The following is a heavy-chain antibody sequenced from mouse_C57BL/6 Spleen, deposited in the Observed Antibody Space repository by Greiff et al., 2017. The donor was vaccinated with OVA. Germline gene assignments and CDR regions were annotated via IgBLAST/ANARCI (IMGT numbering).Heavy chain of an antibody. CDR3: ARTDPSFAY. J-gene: IGHJ3*01. Sequence: EVQLQQSGPELVKPGASVKIPCKASGYTFTDYNMDWVKQSHGKSLEWIGDINPNNGSTIYNQKFKGKATLTVDKSSSTAYMELRSLTSEDTAVYYCARTDPSFAYWGQGTLVTVSA. V-gene: IGHV1-18*01. CDR2: INPNNGST. CDR1: GYTFTDYN.